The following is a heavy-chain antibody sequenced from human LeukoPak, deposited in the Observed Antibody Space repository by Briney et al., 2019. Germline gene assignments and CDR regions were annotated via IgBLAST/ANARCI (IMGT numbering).Heavy chain of an antibody. CDR1: GGSISSSSYY. J-gene: IGHJ6*03. V-gene: IGHV4-39*01. D-gene: IGHD1-1*01. Sequence: PSETLSLTCTVSGGSISSSSYYWGWIRQPPGKGLEWIGSIYYSGSTYYNPSLKSRVTISVDTSKNQFSLKLSSVTAADTAVYYCASKLSHYYYYMDVWGKETTVTVSS. CDR2: IYYSGST. CDR3: ASKLSHYYYYMDV.